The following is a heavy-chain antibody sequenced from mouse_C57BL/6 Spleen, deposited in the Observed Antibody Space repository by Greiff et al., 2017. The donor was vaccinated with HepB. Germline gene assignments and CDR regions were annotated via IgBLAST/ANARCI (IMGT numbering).Heavy chain of an antibody. J-gene: IGHJ3*01. V-gene: IGHV14-4*01. CDR1: GFNIKDDY. D-gene: IGHD2-1*01. CDR2: IDPENGDT. Sequence: VHVKQSGAELVRPGASVKLSCTASGFNIKDDYMHWVKQRPEQGLEWIGWIDPENGDTEYASKFQGKATITADTSSNTAYLQLSSLTSEDTAVYYCTTADYGNPFAYWGQGTLVTVSA. CDR3: TTADYGNPFAY.